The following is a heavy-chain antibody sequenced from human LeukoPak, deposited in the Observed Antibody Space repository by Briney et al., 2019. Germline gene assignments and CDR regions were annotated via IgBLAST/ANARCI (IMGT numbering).Heavy chain of an antibody. V-gene: IGHV1-24*01. CDR2: FDPEDGET. CDR1: GYTLTELS. Sequence: GASVKVSCKLSGYTLTELSMHWVRQAPGKGLEWMGRFDPEDGETIYARKFQGRITMTKDTSTDTAYMELSSLRSEDTAVYYCATSLLGYSISPAVDDGLDVWGQGTMVTVSS. CDR3: ATSLLGYSISPAVDDGLDV. J-gene: IGHJ3*01. D-gene: IGHD6-13*01.